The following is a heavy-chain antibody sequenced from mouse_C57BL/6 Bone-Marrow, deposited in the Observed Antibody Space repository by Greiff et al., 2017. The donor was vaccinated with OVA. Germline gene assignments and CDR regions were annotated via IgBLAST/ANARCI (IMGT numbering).Heavy chain of an antibody. Sequence: VQLQQSGAELARPGASVKMSCKASGYTFTSYTMHWVKQRPGQGLEWIGYINPSSGYTKYNQKFKDKATLTADKSSSTAYMQLSSLTSEDSAVYYCARGGLGDAMDYWGQGTSVTVSS. V-gene: IGHV1-4*01. D-gene: IGHD2-4*01. CDR3: ARGGLGDAMDY. CDR1: GYTFTSYT. CDR2: INPSSGYT. J-gene: IGHJ4*01.